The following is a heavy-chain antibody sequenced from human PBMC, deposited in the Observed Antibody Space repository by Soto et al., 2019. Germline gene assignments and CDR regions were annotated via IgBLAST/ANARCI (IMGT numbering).Heavy chain of an antibody. CDR2: IYDSGST. CDR3: ARDNGRENYYDSSGYWYYFDY. D-gene: IGHD3-22*01. Sequence: SETLSLTCTVSGGSISSGDYYWSWIRQPPGKGLECIGYIYDSGSTYYNSSLKSRVTMSVDTSKNQFSLKLSSVTAADTAVYYCARDNGRENYYDSSGYWYYFDYWGQGTLVTVSS. CDR1: GGSISSGDYY. V-gene: IGHV4-30-4*02. J-gene: IGHJ4*02.